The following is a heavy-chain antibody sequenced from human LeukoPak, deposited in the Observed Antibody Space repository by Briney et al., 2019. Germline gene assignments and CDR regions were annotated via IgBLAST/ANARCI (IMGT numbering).Heavy chain of an antibody. V-gene: IGHV1-8*01. CDR2: MNPNSGNT. D-gene: IGHD2-15*01. CDR3: ARGPKCSGGSCSVYWFDP. J-gene: IGHJ5*02. CDR1: GYTFTSYD. Sequence: ASVKVSCKASGYTFTSYDINWVRQATGQGLEWMGWMNPNSGNTGYAQKFQGRATMTRNTSISTAYMELSSLRSEDTAVYYCARGPKCSGGSCSVYWFDPWGQGTLVTVSS.